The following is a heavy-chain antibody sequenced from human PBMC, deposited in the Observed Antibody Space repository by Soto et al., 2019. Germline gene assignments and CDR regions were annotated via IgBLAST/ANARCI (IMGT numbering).Heavy chain of an antibody. J-gene: IGHJ4*02. CDR1: GCTFSRYA. Sequence: QVHLVESGGGVVQPGRSLRLSCVASGCTFSRYAMQWVRQAPGKGLEWVTVISYDGRTEYYADSVKGRFTISRDNSVNTLYLHMNTLRPEDTAVYFCARLMDIAAIVAANRHWGQGTLVTVSS. CDR3: ARLMDIAAIVAANRH. V-gene: IGHV3-30*04. D-gene: IGHD2-2*03. CDR2: ISYDGRTE.